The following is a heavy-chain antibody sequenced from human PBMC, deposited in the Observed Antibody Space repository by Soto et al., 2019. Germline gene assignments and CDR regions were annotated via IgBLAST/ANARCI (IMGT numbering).Heavy chain of an antibody. CDR1: GFIFSTYG. CDR3: AKHMGTAVTFERLGYFDL. Sequence: QVQLVESGGGVVQPGRSLRLSCAASGFIFSTYGMHWVRQAPGKGLEWVAIIWYDGSNKYYADSVKGRFTISRDNSKNTLYLEMSGLRAEDTAVYYCAKHMGTAVTFERLGYFDLWGRGTLVTVSS. CDR2: IWYDGSNK. J-gene: IGHJ2*01. D-gene: IGHD4-17*01. V-gene: IGHV3-33*06.